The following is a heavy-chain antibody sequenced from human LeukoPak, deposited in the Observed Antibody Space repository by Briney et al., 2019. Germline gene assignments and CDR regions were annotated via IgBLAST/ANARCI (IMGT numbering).Heavy chain of an antibody. V-gene: IGHV4-34*01. J-gene: IGHJ4*02. CDR3: ARRPGGGRGDY. CDR2: INHSGST. D-gene: IGHD3-10*01. Sequence: PSETLSLTCAVYGGSFCGYYWSWIRQPPGKGLEWIGEINHSGSTNYNPSLKSRATISVDTSKNQFSLKLSSVTAADTAVYYCARRPGGGRGDYWGQGTLVTVSS. CDR1: GGSFCGYY.